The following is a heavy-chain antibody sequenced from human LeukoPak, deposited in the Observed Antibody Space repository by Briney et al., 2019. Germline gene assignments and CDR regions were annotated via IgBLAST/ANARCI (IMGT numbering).Heavy chain of an antibody. CDR1: GYTFTGYY. V-gene: IGHV1-2*02. CDR3: AREHGDYGYFDY. D-gene: IGHD4-17*01. Sequence: ASVKVSCKASGYTFTGYYMHWVRQAPGQGLEWMGWINPNSGGTNYAQKFQGRATMTRDTSISTAYMELSRLRSDDTAVYYCAREHGDYGYFDYWGQGTLVTVSS. CDR2: INPNSGGT. J-gene: IGHJ4*02.